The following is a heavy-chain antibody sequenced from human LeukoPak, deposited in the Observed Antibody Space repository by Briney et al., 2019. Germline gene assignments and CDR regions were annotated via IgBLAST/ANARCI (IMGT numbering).Heavy chain of an antibody. V-gene: IGHV3-21*01. D-gene: IGHD1-26*01. CDR2: ISSSSSYI. CDR3: ARDLGVGANPDPYGMDV. CDR1: GFTFSSYS. J-gene: IGHJ6*02. Sequence: GGSLRLSCAASGFTFSSYSMNWVRQAPGKGLEWVSSISSSSSYIYYADSVKGRFTISRDNAKNSLYLQMNSLRAEDTAVYYCARDLGVGANPDPYGMDVWGQGTTVTVSS.